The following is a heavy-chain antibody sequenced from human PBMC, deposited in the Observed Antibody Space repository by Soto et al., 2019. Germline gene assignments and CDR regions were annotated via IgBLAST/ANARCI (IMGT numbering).Heavy chain of an antibody. CDR1: GGTFSSYA. D-gene: IGHD6-6*01. CDR2: IIPIFGTA. V-gene: IGHV1-69*13. CDR3: AVGLAARNYYGMDV. J-gene: IGHJ6*02. Sequence: SVKVSCKASGGTFSSYAISWVRQAPGQGLERMGGIIPIFGTANYAQKFQGRVTITADESTSTAYMELSSLRSEDTAVYYCAVGLAARNYYGMDVWGQGTTVTVSS.